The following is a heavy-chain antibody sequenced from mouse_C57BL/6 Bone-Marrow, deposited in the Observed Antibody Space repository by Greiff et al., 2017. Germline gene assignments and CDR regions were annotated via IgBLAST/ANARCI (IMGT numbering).Heavy chain of an antibody. CDR3: ARPTVVEDYFDN. CDR1: GYTFTNYW. Sequence: QVQLLQPGAELVRPGTSVKLSCKASGYTFTNYWMHWVKQRPGQGLEWIGVIDPSDSYPNYNQKFKGKATLTVDTSSSTAYMQLSSLTSEDSAVYECARPTVVEDYFDNWGQGTTLTVAS. CDR2: IDPSDSYP. V-gene: IGHV1-59*01. J-gene: IGHJ2*01. D-gene: IGHD1-1*01.